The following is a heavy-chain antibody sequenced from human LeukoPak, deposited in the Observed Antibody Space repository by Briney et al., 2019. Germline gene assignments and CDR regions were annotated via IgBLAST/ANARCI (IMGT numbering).Heavy chain of an antibody. J-gene: IGHJ4*02. CDR3: AKGRYSSSLYYFDY. D-gene: IGHD6-13*01. V-gene: IGHV3-30*18. CDR2: ISYDGSNK. Sequence: PGRSLRLSCAASGFTFSSYGMHWVRQAPGKGLEWVAVISYDGSNKYYADSVKGRFTISRDNSKSTLYLQMNSLRAEDTAVYYCAKGRYSSSLYYFDYWGQGTLVTVSS. CDR1: GFTFSSYG.